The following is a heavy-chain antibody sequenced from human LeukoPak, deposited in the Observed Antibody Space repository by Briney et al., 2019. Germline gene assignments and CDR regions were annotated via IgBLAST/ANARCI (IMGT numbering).Heavy chain of an antibody. CDR1: GFTFSSYG. V-gene: IGHV3-21*01. CDR2: ITSGSNYV. Sequence: GGSLRLSCAASGFTFSSYGMHWVRQAPGKGLEWVSSITSGSNYVEYTDSVKGRFTISRDNAKNSLYLQMNSLRAEDTAVYFCARDRSVVTGYYYFDFWGHGTLVTVSS. CDR3: ARDRSVVTGYYYFDF. D-gene: IGHD3-9*01. J-gene: IGHJ4*01.